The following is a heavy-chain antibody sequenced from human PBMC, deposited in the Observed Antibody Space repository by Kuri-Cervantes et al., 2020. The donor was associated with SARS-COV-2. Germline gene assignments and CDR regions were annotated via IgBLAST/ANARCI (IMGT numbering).Heavy chain of an antibody. Sequence: SETLSLTCTVSGGSISSSSYYWGWIRQPPGKGLEWIGEINHRGITNYNPSLKSRVTISVDTSKNQFSLKLSSVTAADTAVYYCAREGLIWSNWFDPWGQGTLVTVSS. CDR2: INHRGIT. CDR1: GGSISSSSYY. D-gene: IGHD3-10*01. V-gene: IGHV4-39*07. CDR3: AREGLIWSNWFDP. J-gene: IGHJ5*02.